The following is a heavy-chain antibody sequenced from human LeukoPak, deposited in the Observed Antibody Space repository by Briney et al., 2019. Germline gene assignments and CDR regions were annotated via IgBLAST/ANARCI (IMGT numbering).Heavy chain of an antibody. CDR3: ARDKLPYYDFWSGPAGGMDV. D-gene: IGHD3-3*01. CDR1: GFTISNYW. CDR2: IHPDGSIT. V-gene: IGHV3-74*03. J-gene: IGHJ6*02. Sequence: GGSLRLSCVGSGFTISNYWMHWVRQAPGTGLVWVSRIHPDGSITTYADSVKGRFTISRDNAKNTLYLQMNSLRAEDTAVYYCARDKLPYYDFWSGPAGGMDVWGQGTTVTVSS.